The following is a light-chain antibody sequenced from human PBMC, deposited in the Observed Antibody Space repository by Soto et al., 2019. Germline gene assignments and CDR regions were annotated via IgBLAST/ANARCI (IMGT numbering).Light chain of an antibody. CDR3: QRYNSALAWT. Sequence: DIQMTQSPSSLSVFVGDRVTITCRASQGISNYLAWYQQKPGKVPKLQIYAASTLHSGVPSRFSGSGSGTDFTLTISSLQPEDVAIYYCQRYNSALAWTVGQGTKVEIK. CDR1: QGISNY. J-gene: IGKJ1*01. V-gene: IGKV1-27*01. CDR2: AAS.